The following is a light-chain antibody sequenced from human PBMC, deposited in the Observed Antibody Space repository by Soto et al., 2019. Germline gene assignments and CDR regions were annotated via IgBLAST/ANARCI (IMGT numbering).Light chain of an antibody. V-gene: IGLV2-14*01. Sequence: QSALTQPASVSGSPGQSITISCTGTRSDVGGYNYVSWYQQHPGKAPKLMIYEVSNRPSGISNRFSGFKSGNTASLTISGLQAEDEADYYCSSYTSSTTLVFGGGTKLTVL. J-gene: IGLJ2*01. CDR3: SSYTSSTTLV. CDR1: RSDVGGYNY. CDR2: EVS.